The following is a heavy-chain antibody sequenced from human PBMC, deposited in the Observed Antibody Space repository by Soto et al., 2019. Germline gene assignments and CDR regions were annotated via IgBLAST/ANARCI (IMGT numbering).Heavy chain of an antibody. J-gene: IGHJ4*02. CDR2: IIPIFGTA. CDR3: ARHPRARSGYYVYFDY. D-gene: IGHD3-3*01. CDR1: GGTFSSYA. V-gene: IGHV1-69*06. Sequence: QVQLVQSGAEVKKPGSSVKVSCKASGGTFSSYAISWVRQSPGQGLEWMGGIIPIFGTANYAQKFQGRVTITADKATSTGYMELSSLRSEDTAVYYCARHPRARSGYYVYFDYWGQGTLVTVSS.